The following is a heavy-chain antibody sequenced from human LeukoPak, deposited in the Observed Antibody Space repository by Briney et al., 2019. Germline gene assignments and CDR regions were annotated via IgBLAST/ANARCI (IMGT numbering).Heavy chain of an antibody. CDR2: IYYTGST. D-gene: IGHD1-26*01. Sequence: SETLSLTCSVSGASISGGTYYWGWLRQPPGKGLEWIGSIYYTGSTYDNPSLKSRVTISVDTSKNQFSLKLSSVTAADTAVYYCARRGGSGRAFDYWGQGTLVTVSS. J-gene: IGHJ4*02. CDR3: ARRGGSGRAFDY. CDR1: GASISGGTYY. V-gene: IGHV4-39*01.